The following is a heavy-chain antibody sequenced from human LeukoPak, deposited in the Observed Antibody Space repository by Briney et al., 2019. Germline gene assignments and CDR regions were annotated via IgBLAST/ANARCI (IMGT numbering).Heavy chain of an antibody. CDR2: ISSSSSTI. CDR3: ARDLGPVDY. J-gene: IGHJ4*02. V-gene: IGHV3-48*01. Sequence: GGSLRLSCAASGFTFSSYSMNWVRQAPGKGLEWVSYISSSSSTIYYADSVKGRFTNSRDNAKNSLYLQMNSLRAEDTAVYYCARDLGPVDYWGQGTLVTVSS. D-gene: IGHD7-27*01. CDR1: GFTFSSYS.